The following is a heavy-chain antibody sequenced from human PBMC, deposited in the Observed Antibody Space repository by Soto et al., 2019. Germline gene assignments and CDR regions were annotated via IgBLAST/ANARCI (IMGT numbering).Heavy chain of an antibody. Sequence: SSETLSLTCAVYGGSFSGYYWSWIRQPPGKGLEWIGEINHSGSTNYNPSLKSRVTISVDTSKNQFSLKLGSVTAADTAVYYCARGVPAATAYYYYGMDVWGQGTTVT. D-gene: IGHD2-2*01. CDR3: ARGVPAATAYYYYGMDV. J-gene: IGHJ6*02. V-gene: IGHV4-34*01. CDR2: INHSGST. CDR1: GGSFSGYY.